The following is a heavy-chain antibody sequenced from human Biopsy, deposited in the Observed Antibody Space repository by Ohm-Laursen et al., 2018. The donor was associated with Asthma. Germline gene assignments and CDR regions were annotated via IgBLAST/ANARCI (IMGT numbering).Heavy chain of an antibody. D-gene: IGHD6-13*01. V-gene: IGHV4-39*01. CDR3: VRESSSWHHGPFHYYYGLDV. J-gene: IGHJ6*02. CDR1: SGSGGYMRSGNYY. CDR2: IYYSGTT. Sequence: SDTLSLTCSLSSGSGGYMRSGNYYWGWIRQPPGKGLEWIGSIYYSGTTYYNPSLESRVTVSADTSKNQFSLKLTSVTAADTAVYYCVRESSSWHHGPFHYYYGLDVWGQGTTATVSS.